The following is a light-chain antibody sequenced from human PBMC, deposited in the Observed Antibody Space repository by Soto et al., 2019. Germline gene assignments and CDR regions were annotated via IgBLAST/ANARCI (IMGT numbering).Light chain of an antibody. J-gene: IGLJ2*01. CDR1: SSDVGSYNY. CDR3: SSCTSSSTI. V-gene: IGLV2-14*01. CDR2: DVS. Sequence: QSALTQPASVSGSPGQSITISCTGTSSDVGSYNYVSWYQQHPGRAPQLIIYDVSYRPSGVSNRFSGSKSGNTASLTISGLQAEDEADYYCSSCTSSSTIFGGGTQLTVL.